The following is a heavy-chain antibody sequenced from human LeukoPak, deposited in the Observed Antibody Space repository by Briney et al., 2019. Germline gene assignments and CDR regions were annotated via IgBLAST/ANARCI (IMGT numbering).Heavy chain of an antibody. CDR2: ISSSGSTI. CDR3: ARVSRIAAAGTGY. J-gene: IGHJ4*02. CDR1: GFTFSSYE. V-gene: IGHV3-48*03. D-gene: IGHD6-13*01. Sequence: QSGGSLRLSCAASGFTFSSYEMNWVRQAPGKGLEWVSYISSSGSTIYYADSVKGRFTISRDNAKNSLYLQMNSLRAEDTAVYYCARVSRIAAAGTGYWGQGTLVTVSS.